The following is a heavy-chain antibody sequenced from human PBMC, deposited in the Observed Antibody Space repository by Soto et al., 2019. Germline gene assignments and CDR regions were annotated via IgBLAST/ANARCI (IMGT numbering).Heavy chain of an antibody. D-gene: IGHD2-15*01. CDR1: GFTICTNY. V-gene: IGHV3-53*01. CDR2: IYGGGST. J-gene: IGHJ5*02. CDR3: VRGGWTEWFDP. Sequence: PGGSLRLSCSASGFTICTNYISLFRQAPWKGLEWVSVIYGGGSTYYAESVRGRFTTSRDNSKNTVSLQMNSLTGADTAVYFCVRGGWTEWFDPWGQGTLVTVSS.